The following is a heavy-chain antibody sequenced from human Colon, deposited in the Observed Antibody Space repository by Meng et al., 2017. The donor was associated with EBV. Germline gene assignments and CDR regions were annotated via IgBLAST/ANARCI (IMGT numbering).Heavy chain of an antibody. Sequence: VTPCGHLSTTRTASGGYLSSRNCWSWARQPPGKGLEWIGEIYHSGSTNYNPSLKSRVTISVDESKNQFSLRLSSVTAADTAVYYCARVGAYCGGDCYHPRWGQGTLVTVS. V-gene: IGHV4-4*02. CDR3: ARVGAYCGGDCYHPR. CDR1: GGYLSSRNC. D-gene: IGHD2-21*02. CDR2: IYHSGST. J-gene: IGHJ4*02.